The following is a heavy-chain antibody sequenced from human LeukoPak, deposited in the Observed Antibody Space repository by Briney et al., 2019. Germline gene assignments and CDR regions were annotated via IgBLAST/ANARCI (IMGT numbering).Heavy chain of an antibody. CDR3: AKHCSGYCNTASEKRFDP. V-gene: IGHV3-23*01. CDR1: GFTFSSYS. J-gene: IGHJ5*02. Sequence: GGSLRLSCAASGFTFSSYSMNWVRQAPGKGLEWVSGIGSNSVPTVYADSVKGRFTISRDNSMSMLYLQMDSLRVEDTAVYYCAKHCSGYCNTASEKRFDPWGQGTLVTVSS. D-gene: IGHD2-2*03. CDR2: IGSNSVPT.